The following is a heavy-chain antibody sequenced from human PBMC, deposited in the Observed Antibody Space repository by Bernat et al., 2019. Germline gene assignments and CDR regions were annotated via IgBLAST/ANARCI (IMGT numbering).Heavy chain of an antibody. J-gene: IGHJ6*03. CDR2: ISGSGGST. CDR1: GFTFSSYA. D-gene: IGHD5-12*01. V-gene: IGHV3-23*01. CDR3: ARERVGYSGYDAPYYYYYMDV. Sequence: EVQLLESGGGLVQPGGSLRLSCAASGFTFSSYAMSWVRQAPGKGLEWVSAISGSGGSTYYADSVKGRFTISRDNSKNSLYLQMNSLRAEDTAVYYCARERVGYSGYDAPYYYYYMDVWGKGTTVTVSS.